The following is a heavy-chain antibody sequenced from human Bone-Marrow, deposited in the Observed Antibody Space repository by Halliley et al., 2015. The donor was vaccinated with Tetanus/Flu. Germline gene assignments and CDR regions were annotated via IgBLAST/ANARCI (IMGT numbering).Heavy chain of an antibody. V-gene: IGHV3-30-3*01. CDR3: ARDLGTPYAV. Sequence: KGMGWVALISFDGSDKYYTYSVKGRFTISRDNSKNTLYLQMNSLTAEDTAVYYCARDLGTPYAVWGQGTTVTVSS. J-gene: IGHJ6*02. D-gene: IGHD3-16*01. CDR2: ISFDGSDK.